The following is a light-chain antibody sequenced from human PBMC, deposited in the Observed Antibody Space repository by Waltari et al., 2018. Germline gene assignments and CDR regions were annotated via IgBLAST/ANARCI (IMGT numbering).Light chain of an antibody. V-gene: IGKV3-11*01. J-gene: IGKJ4*01. CDR2: DAS. CDR3: HQRSNWPLT. Sequence: EIVLTQSPATLSLSPGDTDTVSCRASQSVYTYLAWYQHKPGQVPRLLIYDASKRATGVPARFSGSGSGADFTLIISSLEPEDFAVYYCHQRSNWPLTFGGGTKVDIK. CDR1: QSVYTY.